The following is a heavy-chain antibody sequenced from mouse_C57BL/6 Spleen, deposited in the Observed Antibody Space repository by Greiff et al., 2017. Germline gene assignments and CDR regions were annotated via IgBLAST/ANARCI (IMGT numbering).Heavy chain of an antibody. J-gene: IGHJ4*01. D-gene: IGHD6-2*01. CDR3: ARWKSLDAMDY. CDR1: GYTFTSYW. CDR2: INPSSGYT. Sequence: QVQLKESGAELAKPGASVKLSCKASGYTFTSYWMPWVKQRPGQGLEWIGYINPSSGYTKYNQKFKDKATLTADKSSSTAYMQLSSLTYEDSAVYYCARWKSLDAMDYWGQGTSVTVSS. V-gene: IGHV1-7*01.